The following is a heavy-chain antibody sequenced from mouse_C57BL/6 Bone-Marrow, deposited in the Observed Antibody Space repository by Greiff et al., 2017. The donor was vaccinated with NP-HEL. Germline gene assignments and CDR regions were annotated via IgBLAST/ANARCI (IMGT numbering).Heavy chain of an antibody. V-gene: IGHV1-69*01. CDR1: GYTFTSYW. CDR2: IDPSDSYT. J-gene: IGHJ2*01. D-gene: IGHD2-3*01. CDR3: ARLRDGYSY. Sequence: QVQLQQPGAELVMPGASVKLSCKASGYTFTSYWMHWVKQRPGQGLEWIGEIDPSDSYTNYNQKFKGKSTLTVDKSSSTAYMQLSSLTSEDSAVYYCARLRDGYSYWGQGTTLTVSS.